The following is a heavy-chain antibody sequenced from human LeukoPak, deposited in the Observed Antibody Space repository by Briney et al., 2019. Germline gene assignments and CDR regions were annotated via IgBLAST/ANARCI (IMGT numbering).Heavy chain of an antibody. Sequence: ASVKVSCKASGYTFTGYYMHWVRQAPGQGLEWMGWINPNSGGTIYAQKFQGRVTMTRDTSISTAYMELSRLRSDDTAVYYCARAAVPAAILDWFDPWGQGTLVTVSS. D-gene: IGHD2-2*01. J-gene: IGHJ5*02. CDR3: ARAAVPAAILDWFDP. CDR1: GYTFTGYY. CDR2: INPNSGGT. V-gene: IGHV1-2*02.